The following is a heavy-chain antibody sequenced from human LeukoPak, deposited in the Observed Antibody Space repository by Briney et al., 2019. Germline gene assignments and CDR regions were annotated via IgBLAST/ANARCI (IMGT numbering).Heavy chain of an antibody. CDR2: IYHSGST. D-gene: IGHD2-2*01. Sequence: SETLSLTCTVSGGSISSGGYYWSWIRQPPGKGLEWIGYIYHSGSTYYNPSLKSRVTISVDRSKNQFSLKLSSVTAADTAVYYCARAYCSSTSCYGPYYFDYWGQGTLVTVSS. J-gene: IGHJ4*02. CDR3: ARAYCSSTSCYGPYYFDY. CDR1: GGSISSGGYY. V-gene: IGHV4-30-2*01.